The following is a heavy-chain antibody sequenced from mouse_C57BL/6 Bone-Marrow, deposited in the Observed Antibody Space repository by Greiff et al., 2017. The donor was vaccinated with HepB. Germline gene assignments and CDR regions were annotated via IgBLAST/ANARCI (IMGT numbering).Heavy chain of an antibody. J-gene: IGHJ3*01. V-gene: IGHV1-64*01. CDR2: IHPNSGST. D-gene: IGHD1-2*01. Sequence: VQLQQPGAELVKPGASVKLSCKASGYTFTSYWMHWVKQRPGQGLEWIGMIHPNSGSTNYNEKFKSKATLTVDKSSSTAYMQLSSLTSEDSAVYYCARGGITTARSFAYWGQGTLVTVSA. CDR3: ARGGITTARSFAY. CDR1: GYTFTSYW.